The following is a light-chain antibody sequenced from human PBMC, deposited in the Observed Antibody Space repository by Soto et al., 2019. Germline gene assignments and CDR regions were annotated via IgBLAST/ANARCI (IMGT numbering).Light chain of an antibody. Sequence: DIQMTQSPSSLSASVGDRVTITCRASQSISNYLNWYQQKPGKAPNLLIYLASNLQSGVPSRFSGSGSGTDFTLTIRSLQPEDFATYYCQQSYSTPPYTFGQGTELEIK. CDR3: QQSYSTPPYT. J-gene: IGKJ2*01. CDR1: QSISNY. CDR2: LAS. V-gene: IGKV1-39*01.